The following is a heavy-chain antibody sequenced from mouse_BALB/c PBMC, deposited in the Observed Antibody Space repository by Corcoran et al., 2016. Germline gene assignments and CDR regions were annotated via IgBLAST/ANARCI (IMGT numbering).Heavy chain of an antibody. Sequence: EVQLQQSGPELVKPGASVKMSCKASGYTFTSYVMHWVKQKPGQGLEWIGYINPYNDGTKYNEKFKGKATLTSDKSSSTAYMELSSLTSEDSAVYYWARRTTVVATDWYFDVWGAGTTVTVSS. V-gene: IGHV1S136*01. J-gene: IGHJ1*01. D-gene: IGHD1-1*01. CDR2: INPYNDGT. CDR1: GYTFTSYV. CDR3: ARRTTVVATDWYFDV.